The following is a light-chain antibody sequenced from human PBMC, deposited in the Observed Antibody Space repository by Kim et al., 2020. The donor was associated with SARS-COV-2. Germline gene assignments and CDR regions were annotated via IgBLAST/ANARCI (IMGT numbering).Light chain of an antibody. CDR2: DVS. V-gene: IGLV2-14*04. Sequence: QSTTISCTGTSSDVGGYNYVSWYQRHPGKAPKLMIYDVSKRPSGVSNRFSGSKSGNTASLTISGLQAEDEADYYCSSYTSSSTFVVFGGGTKLTVL. CDR1: SSDVGGYNY. J-gene: IGLJ2*01. CDR3: SSYTSSSTFVV.